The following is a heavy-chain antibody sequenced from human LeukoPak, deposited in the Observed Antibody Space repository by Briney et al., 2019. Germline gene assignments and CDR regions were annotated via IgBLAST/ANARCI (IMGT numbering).Heavy chain of an antibody. Sequence: PSETLSLTCAVSGGPISSSNWWSWVRQPPGKGLEWIGEIYHSGSTNYNPSLKSRVTISVDKSKNQFSLKLSSVTAADTAVYHCARVKAYGEYYYYYMDVWGKGTTVTVSS. D-gene: IGHD4-17*01. CDR2: IYHSGST. J-gene: IGHJ6*03. V-gene: IGHV4-4*02. CDR1: GGPISSSNW. CDR3: ARVKAYGEYYYYYMDV.